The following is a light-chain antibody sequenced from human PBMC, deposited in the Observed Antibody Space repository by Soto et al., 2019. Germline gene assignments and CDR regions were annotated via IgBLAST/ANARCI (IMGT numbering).Light chain of an antibody. V-gene: IGLV2-8*01. CDR1: ASDIGGYTF. CDR3: SAHGGTNPYV. Sequence: QSALTQPPSAAGSPGQSVAISCTGTASDIGGYTFVSWYQQHPGKAPKLLIYDVNKRPSGVPDRFSGSKSGNTASLTVYGLQAEDEADYYCSAHGGTNPYVFGTGTKLT. J-gene: IGLJ1*01. CDR2: DVN.